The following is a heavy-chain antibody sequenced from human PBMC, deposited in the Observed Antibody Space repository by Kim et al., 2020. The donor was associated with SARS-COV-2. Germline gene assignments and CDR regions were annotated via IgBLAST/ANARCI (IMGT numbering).Heavy chain of an antibody. D-gene: IGHD3-10*01. V-gene: IGHV4-59*01. J-gene: IGHJ4*02. CDR2: IYYSGST. Sequence: SETLSLTCTVSGGSISSYYWSWIRQPPGKVLEWIGYIYYSGSTNYNPSLKSRVTISVDTSKNQFSLKLSSVTAADTAVYYCARGVGNYYGSGSYNYFDYWGQGTLVTVSS. CDR3: ARGVGNYYGSGSYNYFDY. CDR1: GGSISSYY.